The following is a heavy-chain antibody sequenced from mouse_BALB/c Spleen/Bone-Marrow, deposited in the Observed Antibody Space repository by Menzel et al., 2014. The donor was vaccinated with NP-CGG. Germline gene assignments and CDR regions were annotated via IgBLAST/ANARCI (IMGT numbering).Heavy chain of an antibody. CDR1: GFTFSDYY. CDR3: ARQGYDVAMDY. CDR2: IRDGGGST. V-gene: IGHV5-12*02. J-gene: IGHJ4*01. Sequence: EVKLMESGGGLVQPGGSLKLSCATSGFTFSDYYMFWVRQTPEKRLEWVDYIRDGGGSTYYPDTVKGRFTISRDNAKNTLYLQMSRLKSEDTAMYYCARQGYDVAMDYWGQGTSVAVSS. D-gene: IGHD2-14*01.